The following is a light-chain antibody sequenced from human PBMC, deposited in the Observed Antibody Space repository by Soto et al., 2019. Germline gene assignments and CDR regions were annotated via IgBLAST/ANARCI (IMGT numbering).Light chain of an antibody. J-gene: IGLJ1*01. CDR3: QSYDSSLSGYV. V-gene: IGLV1-40*01. CDR2: GNT. CDR1: SSNIGAHYD. Sequence: QSVLTQPPSVSGAPGQRVTISCTGSSSNIGAHYDVHWYQQLPGKAPKLLIYGNTNRPSGVPDRFSGSKSGTSASLAITGLQAEDEADYYCQSYDSSLSGYVFGTGTKVTVL.